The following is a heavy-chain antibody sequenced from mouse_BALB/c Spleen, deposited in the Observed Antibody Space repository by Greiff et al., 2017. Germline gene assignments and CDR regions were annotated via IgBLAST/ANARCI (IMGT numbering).Heavy chain of an antibody. Sequence: VQLQQSGAELVRSGASVKLSCTASGFNIKDYYMHWVKQRPEQGLEWIGWIDPENGDTEYAPKFQGKATMTADTSSNTAYLQLSSLTSEDTAVYYCNATTGKVFAYWGQGNLVTVSA. J-gene: IGHJ3*01. CDR2: IDPENGDT. V-gene: IGHV14-4*02. D-gene: IGHD4-1*01. CDR3: NATTGKVFAY. CDR1: GFNIKDYY.